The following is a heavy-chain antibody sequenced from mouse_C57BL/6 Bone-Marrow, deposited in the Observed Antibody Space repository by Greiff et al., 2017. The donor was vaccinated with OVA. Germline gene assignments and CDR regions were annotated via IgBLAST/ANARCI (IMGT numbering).Heavy chain of an antibody. J-gene: IGHJ2*01. D-gene: IGHD2-5*01. CDR1: GYTFTSYW. CDR2: IYPGSGST. Sequence: QVQLQQPGAELVKPGASVKMSCKASGYTFTSYWITWVKQRPGQGLEWIGDIYPGSGSTNYNEKFKSKATLTVDPSSSPAYMQLSSLPYEDSAVYNCARSYSNFFFDYWGQGTTLTVSS. V-gene: IGHV1-55*01. CDR3: ARSYSNFFFDY.